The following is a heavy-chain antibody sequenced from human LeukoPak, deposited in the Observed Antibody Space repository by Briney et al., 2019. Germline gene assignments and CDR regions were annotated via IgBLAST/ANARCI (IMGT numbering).Heavy chain of an antibody. D-gene: IGHD3-22*01. CDR1: GFTFSSYG. CDR3: AYDSSGYYYTPGDY. CDR2: ISYDGSDK. V-gene: IGHV3-30*18. J-gene: IGHJ4*02. Sequence: GGSLRLSCAASGFTFSSYGMHWVRQAPGKGLEWVAVISYDGSDKNYADSVKGRFTISRDNSKNTLYLQMNSLRAEDTAVYYCAYDSSGYYYTPGDYWGQGTLATVSS.